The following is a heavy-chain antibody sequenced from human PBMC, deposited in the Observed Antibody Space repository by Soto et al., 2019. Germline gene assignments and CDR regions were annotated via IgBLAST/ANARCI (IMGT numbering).Heavy chain of an antibody. Sequence: SETLSLTCAVYGGSFSGYYWGWIRQPPGKGLEWIGEINHSGSTNYNPSLKSRVTISVDTSKNQFSLKLSSVTAADTAVYYCARFINLITVVRGVMLGWFDPWGQGTLVTVSS. CDR2: INHSGST. J-gene: IGHJ5*02. CDR1: GGSFSGYY. V-gene: IGHV4-34*01. CDR3: ARFINLITVVRGVMLGWFDP. D-gene: IGHD3-10*01.